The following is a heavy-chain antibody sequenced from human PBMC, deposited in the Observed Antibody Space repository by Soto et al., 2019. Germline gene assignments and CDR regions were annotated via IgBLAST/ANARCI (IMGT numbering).Heavy chain of an antibody. CDR3: ARGEYSRAWIDY. Sequence: SETLSLTCTVSGGSISSGDYYWSWIRQPPGKGLEWIGYIYYSGSTYYNPSLKSRVTISVDTSKNQFSLKLSSVTAADTAVYYCARGEYSRAWIDYWGQGTLVPVSS. J-gene: IGHJ4*02. CDR2: IYYSGST. D-gene: IGHD6-6*01. CDR1: GGSISSGDYY. V-gene: IGHV4-30-4*01.